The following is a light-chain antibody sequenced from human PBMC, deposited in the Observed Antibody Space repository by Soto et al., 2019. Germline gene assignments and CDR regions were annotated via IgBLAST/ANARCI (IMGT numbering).Light chain of an antibody. J-gene: IGKJ1*01. V-gene: IGKV3-15*01. Sequence: IVLTQTQRTLSVSPSGRALLXGRASQSVSSNLAWYQQKPGQAPRLLIFHASTRATGIPARFSGCGSGTAFTLSLRSLQSEDFAVSNCEQYYAWPGTFGQGTKVDIK. CDR3: EQYYAWPGT. CDR2: HAS. CDR1: QSVSSN.